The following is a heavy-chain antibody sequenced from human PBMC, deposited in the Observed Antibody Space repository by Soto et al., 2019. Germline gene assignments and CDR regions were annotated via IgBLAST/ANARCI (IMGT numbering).Heavy chain of an antibody. CDR3: AKEGDILSGYPEYFQH. V-gene: IGHV3-23*01. J-gene: IGHJ1*01. D-gene: IGHD3-9*01. CDR2: ISGGGGST. CDR1: GFTFSSYA. Sequence: EVQLLESGGGLVQPGGSLRLSCAASGFTFSSYAMSWVRQAPGKGLECVSSISGGGGSTYYADSVKGRFTISRDNSKNTLYLQMNSLRAEDTAVYYCAKEGDILSGYPEYFQHWGQGTLVTVSS.